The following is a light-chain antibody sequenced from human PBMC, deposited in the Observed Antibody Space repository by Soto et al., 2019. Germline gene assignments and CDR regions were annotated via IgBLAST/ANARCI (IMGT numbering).Light chain of an antibody. V-gene: IGKV3-15*01. Sequence: EIVMTQSPATLSASPGERATLSCRASQSVRSNLAWYQQKPGQAPRLLIYGASTRATGIPARFSGSGSGTQFTLSIGRLHSDDFVVYCCQKYNNSPPTFGQGTKVEIK. CDR2: GAS. J-gene: IGKJ1*01. CDR1: QSVRSN. CDR3: QKYNNSPPT.